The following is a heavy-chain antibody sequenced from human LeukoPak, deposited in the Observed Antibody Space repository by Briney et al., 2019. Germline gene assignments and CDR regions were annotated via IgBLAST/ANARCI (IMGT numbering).Heavy chain of an antibody. D-gene: IGHD5-12*01. CDR3: ARALVIVATRGYFDY. Sequence: ASVRVSCKASGYTFTGYYMHWVRQAPGQGLEWMGRINPNSGGTNYAQKFQGRVTMTRDTSISTAYMELSRLRSDDTAVYYCARALVIVATRGYFDYWGQGTLVTVSS. CDR1: GYTFTGYY. V-gene: IGHV1-2*06. J-gene: IGHJ4*02. CDR2: INPNSGGT.